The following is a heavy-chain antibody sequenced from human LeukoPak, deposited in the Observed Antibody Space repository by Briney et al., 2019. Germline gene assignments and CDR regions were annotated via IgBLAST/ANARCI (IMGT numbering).Heavy chain of an antibody. Sequence: PSETLSLTCTVSGYSISSGYYWGWIRQPPGKGLEWIGSIYHSGSTYYNPSLKSRVTISVDTSKNQFSLKLSSVTAADTAVYYCARGASSGWFDYWGQGTLVTVSS. D-gene: IGHD6-19*01. J-gene: IGHJ4*02. CDR3: ARGASSGWFDY. CDR1: GYSISSGYY. V-gene: IGHV4-38-2*02. CDR2: IYHSGST.